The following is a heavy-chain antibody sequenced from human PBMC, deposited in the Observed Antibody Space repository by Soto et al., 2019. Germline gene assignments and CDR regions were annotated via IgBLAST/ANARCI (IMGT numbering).Heavy chain of an antibody. CDR3: ARDLHLNDGVPYYFDY. D-gene: IGHD4-17*01. CDR2: IKQDGSEK. CDR1: GFTFSSYW. V-gene: IGHV3-7*03. J-gene: IGHJ4*02. Sequence: PGWSLRLSCAASGFTFSSYWMSWVRQAPGKGLEWVANIKQDGSEKYYVDSVKGRFTISRDNAKNSLYLQMNSLRAEDTAVYYCARDLHLNDGVPYYFDYWGQGTLVTVSS.